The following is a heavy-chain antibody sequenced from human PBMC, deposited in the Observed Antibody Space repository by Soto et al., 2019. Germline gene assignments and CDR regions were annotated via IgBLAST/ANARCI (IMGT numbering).Heavy chain of an antibody. CDR1: GFSFSKAS. Sequence: EVQLVESGGGLVKPGGSLRLSCAASGFSFSKASMNWVRQAPGKGLEWVGRIKGKTDGGTTAYAGPVKGRFTISRDDSKDTVFLQVSSPKTEDTAVYYCSTGGVVVAGDDYWGQGTLVNVSS. CDR2: IKGKTDGGTT. CDR3: STGGVVVAGDDY. J-gene: IGHJ4*02. V-gene: IGHV3-15*07. D-gene: IGHD6-19*01.